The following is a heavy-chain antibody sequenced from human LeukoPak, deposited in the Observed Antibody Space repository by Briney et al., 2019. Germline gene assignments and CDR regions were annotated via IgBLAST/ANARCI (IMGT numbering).Heavy chain of an antibody. D-gene: IGHD3-10*01. CDR1: GFSFSSPW. Sequence: GGSLSLSCAASGFSFSSPWLHWVRQAPGRGLVWVSRINSDGSTTVYADSVKGRLTISRDNAKNTLYLQMDSLRVEDTAVYYCARAGYGSGIYMDVWGKGTTVT. V-gene: IGHV3-74*01. CDR3: ARAGYGSGIYMDV. J-gene: IGHJ6*03. CDR2: INSDGSTT.